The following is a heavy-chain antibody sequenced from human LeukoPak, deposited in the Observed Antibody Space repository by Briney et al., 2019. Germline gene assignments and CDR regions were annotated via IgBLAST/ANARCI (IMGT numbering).Heavy chain of an antibody. CDR1: GFTFSNYW. Sequence: PGGSLRLSCAASGFTFSNYWMHWVRQAPGKGLEWVAFIRYDGSNKYYADSVKGRYTISRDNSKNTLYLQMNSLRADDTAGYYCAKGGSTVTSWYFDLWGRGTLVTVSS. V-gene: IGHV3-30*02. D-gene: IGHD4-17*01. CDR2: IRYDGSNK. CDR3: AKGGSTVTSWYFDL. J-gene: IGHJ2*01.